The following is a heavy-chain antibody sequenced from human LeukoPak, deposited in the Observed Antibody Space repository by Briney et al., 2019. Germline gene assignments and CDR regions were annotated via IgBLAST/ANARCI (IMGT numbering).Heavy chain of an antibody. Sequence: GGSLRLSCAASGFTFSSYAMSWVRQAPGKGLEWVSAISGSGGSTYYADSVKGRFTISRDNSQNTVYLQMNSLRVEDTAVYYCAKDKTTETTYFEYWGQGTLVTVSS. V-gene: IGHV3-23*01. J-gene: IGHJ4*02. CDR2: ISGSGGST. CDR1: GFTFSSYA. CDR3: AKDKTTETTYFEY. D-gene: IGHD4-17*01.